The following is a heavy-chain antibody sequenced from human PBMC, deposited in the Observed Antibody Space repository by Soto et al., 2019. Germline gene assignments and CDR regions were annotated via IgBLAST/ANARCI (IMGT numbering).Heavy chain of an antibody. Sequence: PGGSLRLSCAASGFTFSSYGMHWVRQAPGKGLEWVAVISYDGSNKYYADSVKGRFTISRDNSKNTLYLQMNSLRAGDTAVYYCAKDSAAAGRSPRYYFDYWGQGTLVTVSS. CDR1: GFTFSSYG. CDR3: AKDSAAAGRSPRYYFDY. CDR2: ISYDGSNK. D-gene: IGHD6-13*01. J-gene: IGHJ4*02. V-gene: IGHV3-30*18.